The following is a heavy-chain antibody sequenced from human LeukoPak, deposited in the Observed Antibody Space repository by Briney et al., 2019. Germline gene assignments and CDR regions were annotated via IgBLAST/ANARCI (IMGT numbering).Heavy chain of an antibody. D-gene: IGHD5-12*01. V-gene: IGHV1-69*13. CDR3: ARGGLYSGYDLNY. CDR2: IIPIFGTA. J-gene: IGHJ4*02. CDR1: GGTFSSYA. Sequence: SVKVPCKASGGTFSSYAISWVRQAPGQGLEWMGGIIPIFGTANYAQKFQGRVTITADESTSTAYMELSSLRSEDTAVYYCARGGLYSGYDLNYWGQGTLVTVSS.